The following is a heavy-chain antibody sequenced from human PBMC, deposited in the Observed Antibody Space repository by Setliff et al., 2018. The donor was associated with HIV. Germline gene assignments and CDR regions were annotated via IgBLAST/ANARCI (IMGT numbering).Heavy chain of an antibody. D-gene: IGHD6-19*01. CDR2: IDPSDSYT. CDR1: GYSFTSYW. Sequence: GESLKISCKGSGYSFTSYWFSWVRQMPGKGLEWMGRIDPSDSYTKYSPSFQGHVTISADKSVSTAYLEWSSLEASDTAMYYCARAYSSDWYVFDTWGPGTLVTVS. J-gene: IGHJ4*02. CDR3: ARAYSSDWYVFDT. V-gene: IGHV5-10-1*01.